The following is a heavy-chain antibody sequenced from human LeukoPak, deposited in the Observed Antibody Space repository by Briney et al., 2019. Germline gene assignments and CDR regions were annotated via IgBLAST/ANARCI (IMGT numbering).Heavy chain of an antibody. CDR1: GYTFTSYY. D-gene: IGHD3-22*01. J-gene: IGHJ4*02. Sequence: ASVTVSCKASGYTFTSYYMHWVRQAPGQGLEWMGIINPSGGSTSYAQKFQGRVTMTRDMSTSTVYMELSSLRSEDTAVYYCARDRGYYDSSGYLFDYWGQGTLVTVSS. CDR3: ARDRGYYDSSGYLFDY. CDR2: INPSGGST. V-gene: IGHV1-46*01.